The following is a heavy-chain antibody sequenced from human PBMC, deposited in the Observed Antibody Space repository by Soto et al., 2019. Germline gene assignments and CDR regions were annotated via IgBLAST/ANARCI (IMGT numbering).Heavy chain of an antibody. CDR2: ISAYNGNT. J-gene: IGHJ6*02. D-gene: IGHD2-15*01. CDR1: GYTFTSYA. V-gene: IGHV1-18*01. Sequence: ASVKVSCKASGYTFTSYAMHWVRQAPGQGNEKMRWISAYNGNTNYAQKLQGRVTMTTDTSTSTAYMELRSLRSDDTAVYYCARVTYCSGGSCYRTTYYYYGMDVWGQGTTVTVSS. CDR3: ARVTYCSGGSCYRTTYYYYGMDV.